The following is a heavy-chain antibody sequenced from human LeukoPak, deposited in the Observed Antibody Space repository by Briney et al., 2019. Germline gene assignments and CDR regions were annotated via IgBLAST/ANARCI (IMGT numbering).Heavy chain of an antibody. CDR1: GFTFSSYA. CDR3: ARESSYYDFWSGYRNWFDP. CDR2: ISYDGSNK. Sequence: GGSLRLSCAASGFTFSSYAMHWVRQAPRKGLEWVAVISYDGSNKYYADSVKGRFTISRDNSKNTLYLQMNSLRAGDTAVYYCARESSYYDFWSGYRNWFDPWGQGTLVTVSS. V-gene: IGHV3-30*01. J-gene: IGHJ5*02. D-gene: IGHD3-3*01.